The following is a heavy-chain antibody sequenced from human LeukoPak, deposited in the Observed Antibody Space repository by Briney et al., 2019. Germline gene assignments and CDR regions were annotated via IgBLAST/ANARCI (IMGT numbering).Heavy chain of an antibody. V-gene: IGHV4-59*08. CDR3: ARHVRGYELP. CDR2: IHSIGNN. D-gene: IGHD5-12*01. Sequence: SETLPPTCTVSGDSITTYYWSWIRQPPGRGLEWIGYIHSIGNNGSHLSLKRRPTFSVHASKSQFSLNLSSVTAAKTAVYCCARHVRGYELPWGQGTLVTVSS. J-gene: IGHJ4*02. CDR1: GDSITTYY.